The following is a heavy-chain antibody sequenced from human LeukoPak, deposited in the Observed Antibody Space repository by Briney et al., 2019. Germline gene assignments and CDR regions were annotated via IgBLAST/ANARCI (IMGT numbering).Heavy chain of an antibody. J-gene: IGHJ4*02. CDR2: INHSGST. V-gene: IGHV4-34*01. Sequence: SETLSLTCAVYGGSLNGYYWSWIRQHPGKGLEWIGEINHSGSTKYNPSLKTRVTISADTSKNQFSLKLYSVTAADTAVYYCAGGTYYYDSSGYQYYFDYWGQGTLVTVSS. D-gene: IGHD3-22*01. CDR3: AGGTYYYDSSGYQYYFDY. CDR1: GGSLNGYY.